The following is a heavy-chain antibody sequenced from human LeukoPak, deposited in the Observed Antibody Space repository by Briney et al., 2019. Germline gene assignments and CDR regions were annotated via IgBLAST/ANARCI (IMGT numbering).Heavy chain of an antibody. CDR2: IKQDGSEK. J-gene: IGHJ4*02. Sequence: PGGSLRLSCAASGFTFSSYWMSWVRQAPGKGLEWVANIKQDGSEKYYVDSVKGRFTISRDNAKNSLYLQMNSLRAEDTAVYYCARYYGSSWYAERGGYYFDYWGQGTLVTASS. V-gene: IGHV3-7*01. D-gene: IGHD6-13*01. CDR3: ARYYGSSWYAERGGYYFDY. CDR1: GFTFSSYW.